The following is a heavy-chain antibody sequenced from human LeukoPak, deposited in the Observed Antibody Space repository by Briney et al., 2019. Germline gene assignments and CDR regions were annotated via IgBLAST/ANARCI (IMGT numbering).Heavy chain of an antibody. V-gene: IGHV1-46*01. CDR1: GYTFTSYY. CDR3: ARVRNYYYYYMDV. CDR2: INPCGGST. D-gene: IGHD1-14*01. Sequence: ASVKVSCKASGYTFTSYYMHWVRQAPGQGLEWMGIINPCGGSTSYAQKFQGRVTMTRDMSTSTVYMELSSLRSEDTAVYYCARVRNYYYYYMDVWGKGTTVTVSS. J-gene: IGHJ6*03.